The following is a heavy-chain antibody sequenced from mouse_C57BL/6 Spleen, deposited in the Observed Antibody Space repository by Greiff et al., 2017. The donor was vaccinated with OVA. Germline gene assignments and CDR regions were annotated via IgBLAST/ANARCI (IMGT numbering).Heavy chain of an antibody. J-gene: IGHJ4*01. Sequence: EVQLQQSGPELVKPGASVKIPCKASGYTFTDYNMDWVKQSHGKSLEWIGDINPNNGGTIYNQKFKGKATLTVDKSSSTAYMELRSLTSEDTAVYYCARSVYYYGSSLYYAMDYWGQGTSVTVSS. CDR1: GYTFTDYN. D-gene: IGHD1-1*01. CDR3: ARSVYYYGSSLYYAMDY. V-gene: IGHV1-18*01. CDR2: INPNNGGT.